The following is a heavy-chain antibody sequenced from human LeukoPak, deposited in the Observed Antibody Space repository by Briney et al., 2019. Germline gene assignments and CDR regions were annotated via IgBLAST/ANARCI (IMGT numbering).Heavy chain of an antibody. Sequence: GASVKVSCKASGYTFTSYYMHWVRQAPGQGLEWMGIINPSGGSTSYAQKFQGRVTMTRDMSTSTVYMELSSLRSEDTAVYYCARDIHSGVWFGKLPPLYWFDPWGQGTLVTVSS. D-gene: IGHD3-10*01. CDR2: INPSGGST. CDR1: GYTFTSYY. J-gene: IGHJ5*02. CDR3: ARDIHSGVWFGKLPPLYWFDP. V-gene: IGHV1-46*01.